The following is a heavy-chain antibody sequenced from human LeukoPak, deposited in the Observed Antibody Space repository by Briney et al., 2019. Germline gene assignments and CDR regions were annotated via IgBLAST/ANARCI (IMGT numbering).Heavy chain of an antibody. D-gene: IGHD6-6*01. CDR1: GGSISSYY. J-gene: IGHJ6*03. V-gene: IGHV4-59*01. CDR2: IYYSGST. Sequence: SETLSLTCTVSGGSISSYYWSWIRQPPGKGLEWIGYIYYSGSTNYNPSLKSRVTISVDTSKNQFSLKLSSVTAADTAVYYCARGASSSSGGYYYYYMDVWGKGTTVTVSS. CDR3: ARGASSSSGGYYYYYMDV.